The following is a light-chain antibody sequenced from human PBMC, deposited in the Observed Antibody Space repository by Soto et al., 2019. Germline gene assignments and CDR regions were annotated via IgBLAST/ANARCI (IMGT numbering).Light chain of an antibody. CDR3: QSYDTTLSGLV. Sequence: QSVLTQPPSVSGAPGQRVTISCTGSASNLGAKYAVHWYQHLPGTAPKLLIYDIIHRPSGVPDRFSGSKSDTSASLAITGLQAEDEADYYCQSYDTTLSGLVFGGGTKVTVL. V-gene: IGLV1-40*01. CDR1: ASNLGAKYA. CDR2: DII. J-gene: IGLJ3*02.